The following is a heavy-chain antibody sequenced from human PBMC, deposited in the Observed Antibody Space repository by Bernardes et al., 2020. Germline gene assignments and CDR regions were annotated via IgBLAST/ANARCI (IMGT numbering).Heavy chain of an antibody. D-gene: IGHD6-19*01. CDR1: GFTFRSYA. CDR3: AKGSGSSGWYDY. Sequence: GGSLRLSCAASGFTFRSYAMSWIRQAPGKGLEWVSAISGSGGSTYYADSVKGRFTISRDNSKNTLYLQMNSLRAEDTAVYYCAKGSGSSGWYDYLGQGTLVTVSS. CDR2: ISGSGGST. J-gene: IGHJ4*02. V-gene: IGHV3-23*01.